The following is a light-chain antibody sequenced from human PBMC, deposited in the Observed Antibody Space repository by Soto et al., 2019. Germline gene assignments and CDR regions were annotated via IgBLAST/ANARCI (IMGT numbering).Light chain of an antibody. CDR1: SSDVGGYNF. CDR3: SSYIGSSTFTVA. CDR2: DVT. V-gene: IGLV2-14*03. J-gene: IGLJ2*01. Sequence: QSALTQPASVSGSPGQSIIISCAGTSSDVGGYNFVSWYQQHPGKAPKLMIYDVTYRPSGVSNRFSGSRSGNTASLTISGLQSEDEADYYCSSYIGSSTFTVAFGGGTKLTVL.